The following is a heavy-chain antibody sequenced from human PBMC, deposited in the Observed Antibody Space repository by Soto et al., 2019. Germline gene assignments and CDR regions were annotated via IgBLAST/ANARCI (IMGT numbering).Heavy chain of an antibody. D-gene: IGHD2-2*01. CDR1: GVTFSSYA. CDR2: IIPISDTT. V-gene: IGHV1-69*01. CDR3: ARSQGSSTSLEIYYYYYYGMDV. Sequence: QVQLVQSGAEVKKPGSSVKVSCKASGVTFSSYAISWVRQAPGQGLEWMGGIIPISDTTNYAQKFQGRVTHTADESTSTAYMELSSLRSEDTAVYYCARSQGSSTSLEIYYYYYYGMDVWGQGNTVTVSS. J-gene: IGHJ6*02.